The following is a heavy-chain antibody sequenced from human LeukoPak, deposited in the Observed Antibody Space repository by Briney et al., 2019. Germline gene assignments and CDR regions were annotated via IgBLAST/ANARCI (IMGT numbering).Heavy chain of an antibody. D-gene: IGHD3-10*02. J-gene: IGHJ6*04. Sequence: GGSLRLSCAASGFTVSSNYMTWVRQAPGKGLEWVSIIYAGGSTYYADSVKGRFTISRDDSKNTLYLQMNSLRAEDTAVYYCAELGITMIGGVWGKGTTVTISS. CDR1: GFTVSSNY. V-gene: IGHV3-66*01. CDR3: AELGITMIGGV. CDR2: IYAGGST.